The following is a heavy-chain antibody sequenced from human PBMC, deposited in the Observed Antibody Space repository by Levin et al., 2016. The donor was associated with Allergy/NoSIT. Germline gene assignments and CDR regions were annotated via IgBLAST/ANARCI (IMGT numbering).Heavy chain of an antibody. D-gene: IGHD2-15*01. CDR2: IDTNTGKP. Sequence: ASVKVSCKTSGYIFSTHALSWLRQVPGQGLEWMGWIDTNTGKPTYAQGLTGRLVFSLDTSVTTAYLQISSLKAEDTGVYYCARGIRSTTRDYCSGGTCYSRWFDPWGQGTLVTVSS. CDR1: GYIFSTHA. CDR3: ARGIRSTTRDYCSGGTCYSRWFDP. V-gene: IGHV7-4-1*02. J-gene: IGHJ5*02.